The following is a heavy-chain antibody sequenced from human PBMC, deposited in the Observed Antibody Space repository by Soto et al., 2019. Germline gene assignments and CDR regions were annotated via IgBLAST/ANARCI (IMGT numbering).Heavy chain of an antibody. CDR2: MNPNSGNT. CDR1: GYTFTSYD. Sequence: QVQLVQSGAEVKKPGASVKVSCKASGYTFTSYDINWVRQATGQGLEWMGWMNPNSGNTGYAQKFQGRVTMTRNTSITTDYMEMRSLRSENTAVYYGGIQRRRDGSYGNWGQGTLVTVSS. D-gene: IGHD2-15*01. J-gene: IGHJ4*02. V-gene: IGHV1-8*01. CDR3: GIQRRRDGSYGN.